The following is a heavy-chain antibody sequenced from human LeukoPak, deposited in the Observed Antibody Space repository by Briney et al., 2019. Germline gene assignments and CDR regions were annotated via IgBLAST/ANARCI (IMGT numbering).Heavy chain of an antibody. CDR1: GFTFSSYA. J-gene: IGHJ4*02. V-gene: IGHV3-23*01. CDR2: ISGSGGST. Sequence: GGSLRLSCAASGFTFSSYAMSWVRQAPGNGLEWVSAISGSGGSTYYADSVKGRFTISRDNSKNTLYLQMNSLRAEDTAVYYCAKGLVVVAATPLDYWGQGTLVTVSS. D-gene: IGHD2-15*01. CDR3: AKGLVVVAATPLDY.